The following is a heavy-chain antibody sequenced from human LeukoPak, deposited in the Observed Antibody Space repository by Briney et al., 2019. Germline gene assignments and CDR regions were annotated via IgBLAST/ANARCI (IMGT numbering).Heavy chain of an antibody. V-gene: IGHV4-34*01. J-gene: IGHJ4*02. CDR3: ARRVYYYDSSGLDY. D-gene: IGHD3-22*01. CDR2: INHSGST. CDR1: GGSFSGYY. Sequence: SETLSLTCAVYGGSFSGYYWSWIRQPPGKGLEWIGEINHSGSTNYNPSLKSRVTISVDTSKNQFSLKLSSVTAADTAVYYCARRVYYYDSSGLDYWGQGTLVTVSS.